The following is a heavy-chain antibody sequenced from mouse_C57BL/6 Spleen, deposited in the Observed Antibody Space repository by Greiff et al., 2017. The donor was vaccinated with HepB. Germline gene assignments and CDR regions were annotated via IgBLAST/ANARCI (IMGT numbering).Heavy chain of an antibody. CDR3: ARDGNDGYYNYFDY. CDR2: ISDGGSYT. V-gene: IGHV5-4*01. D-gene: IGHD2-3*01. Sequence: EVNLVESGGGLVKPGGSLKLSCAASGFTFSSYAMSWVRQTPEKRLEWVATISDGGSYTYYPDNVKGRFTISRDNAKNNLYLQMSHLKSEDTAMYYCARDGNDGYYNYFDYWGQGTTLTVSS. J-gene: IGHJ2*01. CDR1: GFTFSSYA.